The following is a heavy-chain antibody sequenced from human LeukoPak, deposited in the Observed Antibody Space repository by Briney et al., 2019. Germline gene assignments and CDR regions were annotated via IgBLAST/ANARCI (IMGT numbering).Heavy chain of an antibody. V-gene: IGHV3-30*02. D-gene: IGHD1-26*01. CDR3: AKQSNNHYYQKASDY. J-gene: IGHJ4*02. CDR1: GFTFSNHG. CDR2: IWYDGSKR. Sequence: PGGSLRLSCTASGFTFSNHGLHWVRQAPGKGLEWMALIWYDGSKRYYADSVQGRFTISRDDSKNTLFLQMNSLRAEDTAVYFCAKQSNNHYYQKASDYWGQGTLVTVSS.